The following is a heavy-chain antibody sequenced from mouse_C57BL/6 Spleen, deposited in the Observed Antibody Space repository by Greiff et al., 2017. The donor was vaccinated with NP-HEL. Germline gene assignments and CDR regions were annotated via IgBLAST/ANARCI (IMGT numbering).Heavy chain of an antibody. Sequence: QVQLQQPGAELVKPGASVKLSCKASGYTFTSYWMHWVKQRPVQGLEWIGMIHPNSGSTNYNEKFKSKATLTVDKSSSTTYMQLSSLTSEDSAVYYCARGEDYYGSRYNYYAMDYWGQGTSVTVSS. V-gene: IGHV1-64*01. J-gene: IGHJ4*01. CDR3: ARGEDYYGSRYNYYAMDY. D-gene: IGHD1-1*01. CDR2: IHPNSGST. CDR1: GYTFTSYW.